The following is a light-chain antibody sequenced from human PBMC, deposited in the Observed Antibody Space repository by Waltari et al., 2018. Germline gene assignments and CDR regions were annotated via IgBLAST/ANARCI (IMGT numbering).Light chain of an antibody. J-gene: IGKJ3*01. V-gene: IGKV3-11*01. CDR3: QQRPGFT. Sequence: EIVLTQSPATLSLSPGEGATLSCRASQSVSSYLAWYQQKPGQAPRLLIYDASNGATGIPARFSGSGSGTDFTLTISSLEPEDFADYYCQQRPGFTFGPGTKVDIK. CDR1: QSVSSY. CDR2: DAS.